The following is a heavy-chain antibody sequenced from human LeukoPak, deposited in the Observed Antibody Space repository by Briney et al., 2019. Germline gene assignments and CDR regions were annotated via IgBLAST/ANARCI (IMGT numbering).Heavy chain of an antibody. V-gene: IGHV4-59*01. D-gene: IGHD3-3*01. CDR1: GGSISSYY. CDR3: ARADTYYDFWSGYYTGTPYFDY. J-gene: IGHJ4*02. CDR2: IYYSGST. Sequence: SETLSLTCTVSGGSISSYYWSWIWQPPGKGLEWIGYIYYSGSTNYNPSLKSRVTISVDTSKNQFSLKLSSVTAADTAVYYCARADTYYDFWSGYYTGTPYFDYWGQGTLVTVSS.